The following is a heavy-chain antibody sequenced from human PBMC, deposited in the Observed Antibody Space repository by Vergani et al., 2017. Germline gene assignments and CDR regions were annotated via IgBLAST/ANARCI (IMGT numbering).Heavy chain of an antibody. CDR3: ARGPRYCSGGSCYSGPGYYYYMDV. CDR1: GYTFTSYY. V-gene: IGHV1-46*03. Sequence: QVQLVQSGAEVKKPGASVKVSCKASGYTFTSYYMHWVRQAPGQGLEWMGIINPSGGSTSYAQKFQGRVTMTMDTSTSTVYMELSSLRSEDTAVYYCARGPRYCSGGSCYSGPGYYYYMDVWGKGTTVTVSS. J-gene: IGHJ6*03. CDR2: INPSGGST. D-gene: IGHD2-15*01.